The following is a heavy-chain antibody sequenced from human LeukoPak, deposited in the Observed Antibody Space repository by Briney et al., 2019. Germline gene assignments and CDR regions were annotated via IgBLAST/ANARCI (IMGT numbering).Heavy chain of an antibody. J-gene: IGHJ4*02. Sequence: ASVKVSCKASGYTFTGYYMHWVRQPPAQGLEWMGWINPNSGGTNYAQKFQGRVTMTRDTSINTAYMELSRLRSDDTAVYYCARDGPIAVARDWGQGTLVTVSS. CDR2: INPNSGGT. CDR1: GYTFTGYY. CDR3: ARDGPIAVARD. D-gene: IGHD6-19*01. V-gene: IGHV1-2*02.